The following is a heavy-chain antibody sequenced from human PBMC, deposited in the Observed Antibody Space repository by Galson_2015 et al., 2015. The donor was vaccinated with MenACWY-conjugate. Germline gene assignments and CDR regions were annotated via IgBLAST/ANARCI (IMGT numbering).Heavy chain of an antibody. CDR1: GFTFSNYW. V-gene: IGHV3-7*03. CDR2: IRQDGSEK. CDR3: ARGTVTPSGAKYYGMDV. D-gene: IGHD4-17*01. Sequence: SLRLSCAASGFTFSNYWMSWVRQTPGKGLEWVANIRQDGSEKYYVDSVRGRFTISRDNAKNALYLQMNSLRAEDTALYYCARGTVTPSGAKYYGMDVWGQGTTVPVSS. J-gene: IGHJ6*02.